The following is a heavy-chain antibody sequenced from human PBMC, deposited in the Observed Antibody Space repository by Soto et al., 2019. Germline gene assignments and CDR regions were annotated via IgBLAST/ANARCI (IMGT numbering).Heavy chain of an antibody. D-gene: IGHD4-17*01. CDR2: ISASGHQI. CDR3: ATIGDLSGFDI. CDR1: AFSFNAYN. Sequence: EVQLVESGGGLVMPEESLRLSCAASAFSFNAYNMKWVRQAPGKGLEWVSSISASGHQIFYADSVRGRFTIFRDNSRNSLYLQMHSLRAEDTSVYHCATIGDLSGFDIWGQGTTVTVSS. V-gene: IGHV3-21*06. J-gene: IGHJ3*02.